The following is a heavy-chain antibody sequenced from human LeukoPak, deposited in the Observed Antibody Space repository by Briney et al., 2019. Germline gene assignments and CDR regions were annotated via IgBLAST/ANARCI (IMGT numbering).Heavy chain of an antibody. Sequence: GASVKVSCKASGGTFSSYAISWVRQAPGQGLEWMGGIIPIFGTANYAQKFQGRVTITTDESTSTAYMELSSLRSEDTAVYYCASSMTTVTRHFDYWGQGTLVTVSS. J-gene: IGHJ4*02. D-gene: IGHD4-11*01. CDR2: IIPIFGTA. CDR1: GGTFSSYA. CDR3: ASSMTTVTRHFDY. V-gene: IGHV1-69*05.